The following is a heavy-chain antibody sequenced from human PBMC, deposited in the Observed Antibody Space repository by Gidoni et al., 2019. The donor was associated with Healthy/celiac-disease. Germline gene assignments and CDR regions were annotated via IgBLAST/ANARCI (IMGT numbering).Heavy chain of an antibody. CDR2: IRYDGSNK. CDR3: AKDLEYSSPPYYYYYMDV. D-gene: IGHD6-6*01. V-gene: IGHV3-30*02. CDR1: GFPFSSYG. Sequence: QVQLVESGGGVVQPGGSLSLSCAASGFPFSSYGWHGVGQAPGKGLEWVEFIRYDGSNKYYADSVKGRFTISRDNSKNTLYLQMNSLRAEDTAVYYCAKDLEYSSPPYYYYYMDVWGKGTTVTVSS. J-gene: IGHJ6*03.